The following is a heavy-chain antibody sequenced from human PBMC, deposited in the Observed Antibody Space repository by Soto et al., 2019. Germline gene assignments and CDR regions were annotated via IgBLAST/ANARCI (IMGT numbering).Heavy chain of an antibody. CDR1: GGSVSSGSYY. CDR3: ARRIMRATSRDDAFDI. Sequence: QVQLQESGPGLVKPSETLSLTCTVSGGSVSSGSYYWSWIRQPPGKGLEWIGYIYYSGSTNYNPSLKSRVTISVDTSKNPFSLKLSSVTAADTAVYYCARRIMRATSRDDAFDIWGQWTMVTVSS. D-gene: IGHD1-26*01. V-gene: IGHV4-61*01. CDR2: IYYSGST. J-gene: IGHJ3*02.